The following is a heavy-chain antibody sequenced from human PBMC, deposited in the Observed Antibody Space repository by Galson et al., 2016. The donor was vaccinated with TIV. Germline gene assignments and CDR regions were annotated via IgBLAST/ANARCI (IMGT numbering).Heavy chain of an antibody. D-gene: IGHD3-3*01. CDR1: GFRIDDFA. Sequence: SLRLSCAASGFRIDDFAMYWVRQPPGKGLEWVSGISWSSDSTGYADSVKGRFTISRDNAKNSLYLQMNSLRAEDTAFYYCAKPDTVFGVVIGSDALDIWGQGTLVTVSS. J-gene: IGHJ3*02. V-gene: IGHV3-9*01. CDR3: AKPDTVFGVVIGSDALDI. CDR2: ISWSSDST.